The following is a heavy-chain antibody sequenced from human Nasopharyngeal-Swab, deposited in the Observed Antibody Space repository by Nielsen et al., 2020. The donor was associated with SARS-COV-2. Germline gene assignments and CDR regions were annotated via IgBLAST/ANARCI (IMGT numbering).Heavy chain of an antibody. CDR3: ARAPAQGSGWYYFDY. CDR2: IYTSGST. V-gene: IGHV4-61*02. Sequence: SETLSLTCTVSGGSISSGSYYWSWIRQPAGKGLEWIGRIYTSGSTNYNPSLKSRVTISVDTSKNQISLKLSFVTAADTAVYYCARAPAQGSGWYYFDYWGQGTLVTVSS. D-gene: IGHD6-19*01. CDR1: GGSISSGSYY. J-gene: IGHJ4*02.